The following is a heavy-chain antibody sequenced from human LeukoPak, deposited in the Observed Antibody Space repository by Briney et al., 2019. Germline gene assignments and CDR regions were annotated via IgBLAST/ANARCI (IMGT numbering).Heavy chain of an antibody. D-gene: IGHD1-26*01. V-gene: IGHV3-74*01. CDR3: AREHRNVGATVDN. CDR1: GFTFSDYW. CDR2: IDRDGSTT. Sequence: GGSLRLSCAASGFTFSDYWMHWVRQAPGKGLVWVSRIDRDGSTTYYADSVKGRFTISRDTAQNTLYLQMNSLRAEDTAVYYCAREHRNVGATVDNWGQGTLVTVSS. J-gene: IGHJ4*02.